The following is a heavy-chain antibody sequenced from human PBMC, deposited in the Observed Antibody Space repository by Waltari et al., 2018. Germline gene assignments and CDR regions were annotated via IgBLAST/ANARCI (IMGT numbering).Heavy chain of an antibody. V-gene: IGHV4-38-2*01. CDR1: GYSVSSDYY. CDR3: ARSERDSSGWYPVGFDS. J-gene: IGHJ4*02. D-gene: IGHD6-19*01. CDR2: IWHTGNT. Sequence: QVQLQESGPGLVKPSETLSLTCAVPGYSVSSDYYWGWIRQPPGKGLEWIGGIWHTGNTYYNPSLRGRVTISIDTSKSQFSLMVTSVTAADTAVYYCARSERDSSGWYPVGFDSWGQGTLVTVSS.